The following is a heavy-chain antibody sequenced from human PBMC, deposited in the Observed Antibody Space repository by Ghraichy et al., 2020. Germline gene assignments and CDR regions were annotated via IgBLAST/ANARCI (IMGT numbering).Heavy chain of an antibody. CDR2: INQDGSEK. Sequence: GGSLRLSCAASGFTFSSYWMSWVRQAPGKGLGWVANINQDGSEKYYVDSVKGRFTLSRDNARNSLYLQMNSLGAEDTAVYYCARRLGGWFDPWGQGTLVAVSS. J-gene: IGHJ5*02. CDR1: GFTFSSYW. CDR3: ARRLGGWFDP. D-gene: IGHD5-12*01. V-gene: IGHV3-7*04.